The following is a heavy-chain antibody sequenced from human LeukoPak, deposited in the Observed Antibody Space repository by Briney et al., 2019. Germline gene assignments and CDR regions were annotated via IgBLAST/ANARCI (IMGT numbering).Heavy chain of an antibody. V-gene: IGHV3-30*03. CDR2: ISYDGNNK. CDR3: ARGVASYCSGGSCYWPSFDY. CDR1: GFIFSHYS. J-gene: IGHJ4*02. D-gene: IGHD2-15*01. Sequence: GGSLRLSCAAPGFIFSHYSMHWVRQAPGKGLECVAAISYDGNNKNYADSVKGRFTISRDNSKDTLYLQMNSLRAEDTAVYYCARGVASYCSGGSCYWPSFDYWGQGTLVTVSS.